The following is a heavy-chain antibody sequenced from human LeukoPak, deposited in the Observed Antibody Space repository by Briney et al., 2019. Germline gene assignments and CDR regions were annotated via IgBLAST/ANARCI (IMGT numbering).Heavy chain of an antibody. Sequence: GASVKVSCKASGYTFTSYYLHWVRQAPEQGLEWMGTINLSGDRTSYAQKIQGRVTMTRDTSTSTVYMELSSLTSEDTAVYYCARDIGSGYYNFDYWGQGTLVTVSS. D-gene: IGHD5-12*01. CDR2: INLSGDRT. CDR3: ARDIGSGYYNFDY. CDR1: GYTFTSYY. J-gene: IGHJ4*02. V-gene: IGHV1-46*01.